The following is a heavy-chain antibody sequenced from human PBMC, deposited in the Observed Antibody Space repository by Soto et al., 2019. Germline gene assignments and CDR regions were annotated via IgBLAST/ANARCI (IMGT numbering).Heavy chain of an antibody. CDR3: ARTPGSYSGYVYFDY. V-gene: IGHV1-18*01. D-gene: IGHD5-12*01. Sequence: ASVKVSCKASGGTFSSYAISWVRQAPGQGLEWMGWISAYNGNTNYAQKLQGRVTMTTDTSTSTAYMVLRSLRSDDTAVYYCARTPGSYSGYVYFDYWGQGTLVTVSS. CDR2: ISAYNGNT. CDR1: GGTFSSYA. J-gene: IGHJ4*02.